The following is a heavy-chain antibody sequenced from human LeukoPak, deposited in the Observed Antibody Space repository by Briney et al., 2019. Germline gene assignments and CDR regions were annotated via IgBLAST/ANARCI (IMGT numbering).Heavy chain of an antibody. V-gene: IGHV3-21*01. D-gene: IGHD2-15*01. CDR2: ISSSSSYI. J-gene: IGHJ6*03. Sequence: GGSLRLSCAASGFTFSSYSMNWVRQAPGKGLEWVSSISSSSSYIYYADSVKGRFTISRDNAKNSLYLQMNSLRAEDTAVYYCARDGSRYCSGGSCYWPYYYMDVWGKGTTVTISS. CDR1: GFTFSSYS. CDR3: ARDGSRYCSGGSCYWPYYYMDV.